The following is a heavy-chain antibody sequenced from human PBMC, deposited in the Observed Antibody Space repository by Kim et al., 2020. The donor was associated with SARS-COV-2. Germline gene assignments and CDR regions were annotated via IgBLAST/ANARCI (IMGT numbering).Heavy chain of an antibody. CDR3: ARQESAGAFWSGYSSNWFDP. J-gene: IGHJ5*02. CDR2: IYYSGST. D-gene: IGHD3-3*01. CDR1: GGSISSSSYY. V-gene: IGHV4-39*01. Sequence: SETLSLTCTVSGGSISSSSYYWGWIRQPPGKGLEWIGSIYYSGSTYYNPSLKSRVTISVDTSKNQFSLKLSSVTAADTAVYYCARQESAGAFWSGYSSNWFDPWGQGTLVTVSS.